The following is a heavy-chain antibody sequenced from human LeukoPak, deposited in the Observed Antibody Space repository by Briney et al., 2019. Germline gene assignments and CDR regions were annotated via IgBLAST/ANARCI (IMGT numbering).Heavy chain of an antibody. CDR3: ARYHGGYFAY. V-gene: IGHV3-7*01. CDR2: IKQDGSEK. J-gene: IGHJ4*02. Sequence: GGSLRLSCAASGFTFSVFWMGWVRQAPGKGLEWVANIKQDGSEKYYVDSVKGRFTISRDNDNNSMYLQINSLRAEDTAVYYCARYHGGYFAYWGQGTLVTVSS. D-gene: IGHD2-15*01. CDR1: GFTFSVFW.